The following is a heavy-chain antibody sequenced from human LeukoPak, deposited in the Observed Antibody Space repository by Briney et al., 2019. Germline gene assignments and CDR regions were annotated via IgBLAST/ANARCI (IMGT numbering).Heavy chain of an antibody. D-gene: IGHD3-22*01. Sequence: GASVKVSCKVSGYTLTELSMHWVRQAPGKGLEWMGGFDPEDGETIYAQKFQGRVTMTEDTSTDTAYMELSRLRSDDTAVFYCVRGYYYHTTGYYYPWDYWGQGTLVTVSS. CDR2: FDPEDGET. V-gene: IGHV1-24*01. CDR1: GYTLTELS. CDR3: VRGYYYHTTGYYYPWDY. J-gene: IGHJ4*02.